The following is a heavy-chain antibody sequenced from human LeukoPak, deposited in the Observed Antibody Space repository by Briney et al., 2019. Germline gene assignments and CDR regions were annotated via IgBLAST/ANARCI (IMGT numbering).Heavy chain of an antibody. CDR3: ARDNPAGP. D-gene: IGHD1-14*01. Sequence: AETLSLTCTVSGGSISGYSWSWIRQSAGKGLEWIGRIYTSGNTDYNPSFKSRATLSIDTSKKQFSLKLASLTAADTAVYYCARDNPAGPWGQGTLVTVSS. CDR1: GGSISGYS. J-gene: IGHJ5*02. CDR2: IYTSGNT. V-gene: IGHV4-4*07.